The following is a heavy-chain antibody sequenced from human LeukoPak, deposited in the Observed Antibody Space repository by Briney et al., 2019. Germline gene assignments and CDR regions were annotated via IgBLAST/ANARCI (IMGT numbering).Heavy chain of an antibody. V-gene: IGHV3-21*01. CDR1: GFTFSSYS. Sequence: KTGGSLRLSCAASGFTFSSYSMNWVRQARGKGLEWVSSISSSSSYIYYADSVKGRFTISRDNAKNSLYLQMSSLRAEDTAVYYCARVPTSSVYYFDYWGQGTLVTVSS. D-gene: IGHD3-22*01. J-gene: IGHJ4*02. CDR2: ISSSSSYI. CDR3: ARVPTSSVYYFDY.